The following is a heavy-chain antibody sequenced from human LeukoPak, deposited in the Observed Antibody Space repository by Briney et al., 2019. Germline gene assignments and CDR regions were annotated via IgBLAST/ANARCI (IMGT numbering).Heavy chain of an antibody. CDR1: GFTFSGYS. Sequence: GGSLRLSCTASGFTFSGYSMNWIRQAPGKGLEWVSSFGTRSTSIYHAGSVKGRFAISRDNAKNSLYLQVNSLRAEDTALYYCAREVSEGFDFWGQGTLVTVSS. V-gene: IGHV3-21*01. D-gene: IGHD3-22*01. CDR2: FGTRSTSI. J-gene: IGHJ4*02. CDR3: AREVSEGFDF.